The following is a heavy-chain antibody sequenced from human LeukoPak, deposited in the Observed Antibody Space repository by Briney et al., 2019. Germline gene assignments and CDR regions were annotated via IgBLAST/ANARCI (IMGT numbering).Heavy chain of an antibody. V-gene: IGHV3-23*01. J-gene: IGHJ6*02. CDR2: ISGSGGST. D-gene: IGHD3-10*01. CDR1: GFTFSSYA. Sequence: GGSLRLSCAASGFTFSSYAMSWVRQAPGKGLEWVSAISGSGGSTYYADSVKGRFTISRDNSKNTLYLQMNSLRAEDTAVYYCARSYGSGSYYYYYYGMDVWGQGTTVTVSS. CDR3: ARSYGSGSYYYYYYGMDV.